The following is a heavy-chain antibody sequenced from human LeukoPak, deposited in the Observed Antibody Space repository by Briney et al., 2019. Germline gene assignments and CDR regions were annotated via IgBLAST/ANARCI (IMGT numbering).Heavy chain of an antibody. Sequence: SVKVSCKASGGTFSNFAINWVRQAPGQGLEWMGGIIPIFGTANYAQSFQDRVTITADESTTTVDMELSSLRSEDTALYYCASRYYFSSGSRRWADYWGQGTLVTVSS. D-gene: IGHD3-10*01. CDR2: IIPIFGTA. CDR3: ASRYYFSSGSRRWADY. CDR1: GGTFSNFA. J-gene: IGHJ4*02. V-gene: IGHV1-69*13.